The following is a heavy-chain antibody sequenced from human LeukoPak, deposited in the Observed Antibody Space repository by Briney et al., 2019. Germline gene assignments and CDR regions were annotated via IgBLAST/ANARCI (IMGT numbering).Heavy chain of an antibody. CDR1: GGSISSYY. V-gene: IGHV4-59*12. J-gene: IGHJ3*02. CDR3: ARNATRDGYNFGAFDI. Sequence: KPSETLSLTCTVSGGSISSYYWSWIRQPPGKGLEWIGHIYYSGSTYFNPSLKSRVTISLDRSKNQFSLKLNSATAADTAVCYCARNATRDGYNFGAFDIWGRGTMVTVSS. CDR2: IYYSGST. D-gene: IGHD5-24*01.